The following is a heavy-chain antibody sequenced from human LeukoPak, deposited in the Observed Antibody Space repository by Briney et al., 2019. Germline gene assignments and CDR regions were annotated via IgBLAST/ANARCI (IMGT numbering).Heavy chain of an antibody. CDR1: GFTFSSYW. Sequence: GGSLRLSCAASGFTFSSYWMSWVRQAPGKGLEWVANIKQDGSEKYYVDSVKGRFTISRDNSKNTLYLQMNSLRAEDTAVYYCAKGTTVTTLDYWGQGTLVTVSS. V-gene: IGHV3-7*02. J-gene: IGHJ4*02. CDR2: IKQDGSEK. CDR3: AKGTTVTTLDY. D-gene: IGHD4-17*01.